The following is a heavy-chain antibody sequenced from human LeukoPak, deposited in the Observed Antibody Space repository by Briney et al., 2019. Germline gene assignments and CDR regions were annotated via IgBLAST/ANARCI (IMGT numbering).Heavy chain of an antibody. D-gene: IGHD5-18*01. V-gene: IGHV4-34*01. CDR2: INHSGST. Sequence: SETLSLTCAVYGGSFSGYYWSWIRQPPGKGLEWIGEINHSGSTNYNPSLKSRVTISVDTSKNQFSLKLSSVTAADTAVYYCARGRGYSYGYITYFDYWGQGTLVTVSS. CDR1: GGSFSGYY. CDR3: ARGRGYSYGYITYFDY. J-gene: IGHJ4*02.